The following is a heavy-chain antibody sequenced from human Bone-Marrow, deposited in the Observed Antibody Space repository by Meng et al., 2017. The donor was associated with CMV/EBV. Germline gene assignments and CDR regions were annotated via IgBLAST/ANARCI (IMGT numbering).Heavy chain of an antibody. V-gene: IGHV3-7*01. CDR3: ARDLYCSSTSCYSDAFDI. J-gene: IGHJ3*02. D-gene: IGHD2-2*01. CDR1: GFTFSSYW. CDR2: IKQDGSEK. Sequence: GESLKISCAASGFTFSSYWMSWVRQAPGKGLEWVANIKQDGSEKYYVDSVKGRFTISRDNAKNSLYLQMNSLRAEDTAVYYCARDLYCSSTSCYSDAFDIWGQGTMVTVSS.